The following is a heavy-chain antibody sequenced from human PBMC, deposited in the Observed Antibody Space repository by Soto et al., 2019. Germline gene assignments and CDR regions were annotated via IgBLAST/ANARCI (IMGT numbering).Heavy chain of an antibody. CDR3: ARGLSSGWGRRATYYYYGMDV. CDR1: GGTFSSYA. D-gene: IGHD6-19*01. Sequence: ASVKVSCKASGGTFSSYAISWVRQAPGQGLEWMGGIIPIFGTANYAQKFQGRVTITADESTSTAYMELSSLRSEDTAVYYCARGLSSGWGRRATYYYYGMDVWGQGTTVTVSS. V-gene: IGHV1-69*13. J-gene: IGHJ6*02. CDR2: IIPIFGTA.